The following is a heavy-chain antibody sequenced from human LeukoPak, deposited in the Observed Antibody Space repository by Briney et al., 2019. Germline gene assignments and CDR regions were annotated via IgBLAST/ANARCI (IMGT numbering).Heavy chain of an antibody. J-gene: IGHJ4*02. CDR3: ARGPAMVRGVIITMLDY. V-gene: IGHV1-69*05. Sequence: SVKVSCKASGGTFISYAISWVRQAPGQGLEGMGGIIPIFGTANYAQKFQGRVTITTDESTSTAYMELSSLRSEDTAVYYCARGPAMVRGVIITMLDYWGQGTLVTVSS. CDR1: GGTFISYA. D-gene: IGHD3-10*01. CDR2: IIPIFGTA.